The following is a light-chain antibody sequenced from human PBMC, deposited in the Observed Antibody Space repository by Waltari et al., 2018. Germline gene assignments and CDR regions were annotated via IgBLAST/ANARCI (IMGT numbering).Light chain of an antibody. CDR2: AAT. CDR3: QLLNSYQWT. Sequence: IQLPQSPLSLPASVGARVTITCRASQSISDYLDWYQQKPGKAPKLLLYAATTLQSGVPSRFSGSGSGTDFTLTISSLQPEDFATYYCQLLNSYQWTFGQGTKVEIK. J-gene: IGKJ1*01. V-gene: IGKV1-9*01. CDR1: QSISDY.